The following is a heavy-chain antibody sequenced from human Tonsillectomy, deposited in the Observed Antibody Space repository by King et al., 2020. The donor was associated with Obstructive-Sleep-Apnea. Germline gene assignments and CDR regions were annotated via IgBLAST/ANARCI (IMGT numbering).Heavy chain of an antibody. J-gene: IGHJ4*02. Sequence: VQLVQSGAEVKKPGESLRISCQGSGYSFTSYWISWVRQMPGKGLEWMGRIDPSDSYTNYSPSFQGHVTISADKSISTAYLQWSSLKASDTAMYYCARGGAYYYDSSGDFDYWGQGTLVTVSS. CDR2: IDPSDSYT. D-gene: IGHD3-22*01. CDR1: GYSFTSYW. V-gene: IGHV5-10-1*01. CDR3: ARGGAYYYDSSGDFDY.